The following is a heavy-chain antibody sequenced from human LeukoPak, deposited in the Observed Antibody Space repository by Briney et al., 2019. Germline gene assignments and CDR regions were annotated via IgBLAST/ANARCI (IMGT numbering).Heavy chain of an antibody. D-gene: IGHD3-10*01. J-gene: IGHJ4*02. Sequence: GGSLRLSCAASGFTFSSYALHWVRQAPGKGLEGVAVLSFDGTITYYADSVKGRFTISRDNSKNTLYLQLNSLRAEDTAVYYCARDSTYCYDSGSSGPHYFGYWGQGTLVTVSS. V-gene: IGHV3-30*04. CDR3: ARDSTYCYDSGSSGPHYFGY. CDR2: LSFDGTIT. CDR1: GFTFSSYA.